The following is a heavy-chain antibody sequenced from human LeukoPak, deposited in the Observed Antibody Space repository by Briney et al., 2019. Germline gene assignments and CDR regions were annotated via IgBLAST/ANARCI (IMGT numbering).Heavy chain of an antibody. CDR2: FYYSGST. CDR3: ARGSTGFGESAYYMDV. V-gene: IGHV4-59*12. J-gene: IGHJ6*03. CDR1: GGSISSYY. Sequence: PSETLSLTCTVSGGSISSYYWSWIRQPPGKGLEWIGSFYYSGSTYYNPSLKSRVTISVDRSKNQFSLILSSVTAADTAVYYCARGSTGFGESAYYMDVWGKGTTVTVSS. D-gene: IGHD3-10*01.